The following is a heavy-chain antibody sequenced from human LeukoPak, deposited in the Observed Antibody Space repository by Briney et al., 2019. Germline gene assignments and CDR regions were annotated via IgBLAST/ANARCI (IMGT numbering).Heavy chain of an antibody. D-gene: IGHD5-24*01. CDR2: IYYSGST. CDR3: ARDGDGYNYLDY. J-gene: IGHJ4*02. CDR1: GGSISSYY. V-gene: IGHV4-59*12. Sequence: SETLSLTCTVSGGSISSYYWSWIRQPPGKGLEWIGYIYYSGSTNYNPSLKSRVTISVDTSKSQFSLKLSSVTAADTAVYYCARDGDGYNYLDYWGQGTLVTVSS.